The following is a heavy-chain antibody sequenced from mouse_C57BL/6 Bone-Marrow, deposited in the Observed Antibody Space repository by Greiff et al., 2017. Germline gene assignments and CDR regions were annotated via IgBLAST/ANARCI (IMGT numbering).Heavy chain of an antibody. CDR2: ISSGGSYT. D-gene: IGHD2-4*01. V-gene: IGHV5-6*01. J-gene: IGHJ1*03. CDR3: ARRWYDYDPDFDV. CDR1: GFTFSSYG. Sequence: EVHLVESGGDLVKPGGSLKLSCAASGFTFSSYGMSWVRQTPDKRLEWVATISSGGSYTYYPDSVKGRFTISRDNAKNTLYLQMSSLKSEDTAMYYCARRWYDYDPDFDVWGTGTTVTVSS.